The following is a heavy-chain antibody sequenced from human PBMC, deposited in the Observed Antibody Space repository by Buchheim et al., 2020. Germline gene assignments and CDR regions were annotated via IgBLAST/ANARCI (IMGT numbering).Heavy chain of an antibody. CDR1: GFTFSTSS. V-gene: IGHV3-21*01. Sequence: EVQVVESGGGLVKPGGSLRLSRAASGFTFSTSSMCWVRQAPGKGLEWVSFITSSGSHIYYADSVKGRFTISRDNAKNSLYLQMNSLRVEDTAVYYCARVSDGTGTRPIDYWGQGTL. CDR2: ITSSGSHI. CDR3: ARVSDGTGTRPIDY. J-gene: IGHJ4*02. D-gene: IGHD3-10*01.